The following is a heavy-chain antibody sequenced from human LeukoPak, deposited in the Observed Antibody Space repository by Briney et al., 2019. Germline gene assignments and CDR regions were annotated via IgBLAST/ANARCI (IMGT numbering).Heavy chain of an antibody. CDR2: IKRDGSEK. CDR3: ARDYPPPPVAGPYYFDY. CDR1: GFTFSSYW. Sequence: GGSLRLSCAASGFTFSSYWMSWVRQAPGKGLEWVANIKRDGSEKYYVDSVKGRFSISRDNAKNSLYLQMNSLRAEDTAVYYCARDYPPPPVAGPYYFDYWGQGTLVTVSS. V-gene: IGHV3-7*05. D-gene: IGHD6-19*01. J-gene: IGHJ4*02.